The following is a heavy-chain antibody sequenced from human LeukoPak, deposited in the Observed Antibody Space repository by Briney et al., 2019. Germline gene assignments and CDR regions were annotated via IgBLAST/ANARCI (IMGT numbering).Heavy chain of an antibody. CDR3: ARQRCLGSSCHFDY. Sequence: PSETLSLTCTVFGGSIRNYYWSWIRQPPGKGLEWIGYIYYSESTNNNFSLKSRVTISLDTSKNQFSLKLSSVTAADTAVYYCARQRCLGSSCHFDYWGQGTLVTVSS. CDR2: IYYSEST. D-gene: IGHD6-13*01. V-gene: IGHV4-59*08. J-gene: IGHJ4*02. CDR1: GGSIRNYY.